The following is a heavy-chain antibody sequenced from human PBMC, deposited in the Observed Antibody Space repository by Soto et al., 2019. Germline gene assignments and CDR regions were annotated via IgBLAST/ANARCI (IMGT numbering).Heavy chain of an antibody. V-gene: IGHV1-18*01. CDR1: RYIFTNYG. CDR3: ARALTGYGMDV. CDR2: ITTYNGNT. Sequence: QVQLVQSGVEVREPGASVKVSCKAVRYIFTNYGVSWVRQAPGQGLEWMGWITTYNGNTEYAQKFQGRVTMTTDASTSTAYMELGCLRSDDTAIYYCARALTGYGMDVWGQGTTVTVSS. J-gene: IGHJ6*02.